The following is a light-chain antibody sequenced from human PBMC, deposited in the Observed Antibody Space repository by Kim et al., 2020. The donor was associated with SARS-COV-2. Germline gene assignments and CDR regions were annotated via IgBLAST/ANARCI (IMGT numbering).Light chain of an antibody. CDR2: AAS. J-gene: IGKJ1*01. CDR3: QKCDSAPCT. CDR1: QDISNY. Sequence: DIQMTQSPSSLSASVGDRVTITCRASQDISNYLAWFQLKPGKAPKLLIYAASALQPGVPSLFSGSGSGTDFTLTVTSLQPEDVATYYCQKCDSAPCTFGQGTKVDIK. V-gene: IGKV1-27*01.